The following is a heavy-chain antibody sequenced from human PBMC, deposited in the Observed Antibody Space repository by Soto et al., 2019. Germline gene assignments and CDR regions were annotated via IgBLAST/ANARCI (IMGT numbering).Heavy chain of an antibody. D-gene: IGHD6-13*01. J-gene: IGHJ5*02. V-gene: IGHV4-4*02. Sequence: QVQLQESGPGLVKPSGTLSLTCAVSGGSISSSNWWSWVRQPPGKGLEWIGEIYHSGSTNYNPSLKSRVTLSVAKSKNQCALKLSSVTAADTAVYYCARDVLPTSSSFGPWGQGTLVTVSS. CDR3: ARDVLPTSSSFGP. CDR1: GGSISSSNW. CDR2: IYHSGST.